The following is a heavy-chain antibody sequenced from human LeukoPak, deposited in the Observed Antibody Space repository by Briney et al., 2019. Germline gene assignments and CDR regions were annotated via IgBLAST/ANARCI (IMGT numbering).Heavy chain of an antibody. V-gene: IGHV4-34*01. CDR3: ARGYSSSTSCYTGSNWFDP. D-gene: IGHD2-2*02. CDR2: INHSGST. J-gene: IGHJ5*02. CDR1: GGSFSGYY. Sequence: SETLSLTCAVYGGSFSGYYWSWIRQPPGKRLEWIGEINHSGSTNYNPSLKSRVTISVDTSKNQFSLKLGSVTAADTAVYYCARGYSSSTSCYTGSNWFDPWGQGTLVPVSS.